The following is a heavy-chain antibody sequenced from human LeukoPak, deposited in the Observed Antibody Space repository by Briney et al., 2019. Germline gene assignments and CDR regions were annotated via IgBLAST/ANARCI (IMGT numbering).Heavy chain of an antibody. CDR2: IYSTGGT. CDR3: ARERSSGYYWFDP. Sequence: PSETLSLTCSVSGDSISGYYWNWIRQPAGTELEWIGRIYSTGGTNHNPSLKSRVTMSVDTSNNQVSLKLSSVTAADTAVYYCARERSSGYYWFDPWGRGILVTVSS. J-gene: IGHJ5*02. CDR1: GDSISGYY. D-gene: IGHD6-19*01. V-gene: IGHV4-4*07.